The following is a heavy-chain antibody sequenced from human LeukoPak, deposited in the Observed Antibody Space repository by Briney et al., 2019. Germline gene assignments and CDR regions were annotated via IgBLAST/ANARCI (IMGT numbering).Heavy chain of an antibody. J-gene: IGHJ5*02. CDR2: TSAYNGNT. D-gene: IGHD6-13*01. V-gene: IGHV1-18*04. CDR3: ARDADPNIAAAGTIIPFDP. CDR1: GYTFTSYG. Sequence: ASVKVSCKASGYTFTSYGISWVRQAPGQGLEWMGWTSAYNGNTNYAQKLQGRVTMTTDTSTSTAYMELRSLRSDDTAAYYCARDADPNIAAAGTIIPFDPWGQGTLVTVSS.